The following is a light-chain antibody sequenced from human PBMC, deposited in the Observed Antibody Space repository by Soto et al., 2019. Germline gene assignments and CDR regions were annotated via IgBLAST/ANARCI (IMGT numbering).Light chain of an antibody. CDR3: QQYGSSGT. Sequence: EIVLTQSPGTLSLSPVERATLSCRASQSVSNNYLAWYQQEPGQAPRLLIYGASNRATGIPDRFSGSGSGTDFTLTISRLEPEDFAVYYCQQYGSSGTFGQGTKVDI. CDR1: QSVSNNY. V-gene: IGKV3-20*01. J-gene: IGKJ1*01. CDR2: GAS.